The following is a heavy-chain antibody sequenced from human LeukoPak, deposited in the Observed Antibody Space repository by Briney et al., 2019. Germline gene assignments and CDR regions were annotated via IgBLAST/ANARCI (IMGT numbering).Heavy chain of an antibody. CDR1: GGTFSSYA. V-gene: IGHV1-69*04. CDR2: IIPILGIA. J-gene: IGHJ6*02. Sequence: ASVRVSCKASGGTFSSYAISWVRQAPGQGLEWMGRIIPILGIANYAQKFQGRVTITADKSTSTAYMELSSLRSEDTAVYYCAREAGTGSHMDVWGQGTTVTVSS. D-gene: IGHD6-19*01. CDR3: AREAGTGSHMDV.